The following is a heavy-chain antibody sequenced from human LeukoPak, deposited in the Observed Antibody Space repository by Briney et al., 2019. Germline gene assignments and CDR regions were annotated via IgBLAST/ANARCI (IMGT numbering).Heavy chain of an antibody. J-gene: IGHJ4*02. D-gene: IGHD3-22*01. CDR1: GGSISSHY. CDR2: FYTSEST. V-gene: IGHV4-4*07. Sequence: SETLSLTCTVSGGSISSHYWSWIRQPAGKGLEWIGRFYTSESTNYNPSLKSRVSMSVDTSKNQFSLKLNSVTAADTAVYYCARDYSDGSGYYPLFDNWGQGTLVTVSS. CDR3: ARDYSDGSGYYPLFDN.